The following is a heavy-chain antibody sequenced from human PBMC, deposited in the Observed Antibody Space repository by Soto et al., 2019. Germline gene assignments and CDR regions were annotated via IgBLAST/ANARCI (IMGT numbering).Heavy chain of an antibody. Sequence: GPTRVKPTGPLTLTCTVSGFSLSNARMGVGGIRQPPGKSREWLAHIFSNDEKSYSTSLKSRLTISKDTSKSQVVLTMTNMDPVDTAPYYCARIPPYCSSTSCFYSYYGMDVWSQATTVPVSS. V-gene: IGHV2-26*01. J-gene: IGHJ6*02. CDR1: GFSLSNARMG. CDR2: IFSNDEK. CDR3: ARIPPYCSSTSCFYSYYGMDV. D-gene: IGHD2-2*01.